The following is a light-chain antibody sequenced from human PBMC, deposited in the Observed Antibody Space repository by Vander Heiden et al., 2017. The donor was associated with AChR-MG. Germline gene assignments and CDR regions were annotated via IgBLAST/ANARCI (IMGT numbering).Light chain of an antibody. CDR1: QDVEDD. CDR2: ETS. J-gene: IGKJ2*01. V-gene: IGKV1-6*01. Sequence: IQMTQSPLSLSASVGDSVTITCRASQDVEDDVAWYQEKPGKAPQLLIYETSNLQIGVPSRFSGSASGTDFALTINSLQPEDFATYYCRQDHSYPYTFGPGTKVDIK. CDR3: RQDHSYPYT.